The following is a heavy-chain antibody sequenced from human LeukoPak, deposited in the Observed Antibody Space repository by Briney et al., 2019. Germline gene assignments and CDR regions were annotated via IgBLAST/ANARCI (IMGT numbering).Heavy chain of an antibody. CDR1: GFTFGDYA. V-gene: IGHV3-7*01. CDR2: TKQDGSDK. Sequence: PGGSLRLSCTVTGFTFGDYAMGWFRQAPGKGLEWVASTKQDGSDKYYVDSVKGRFTISRDNAKKSLYLQMNSLRAEDTAVYYCAMRFLGGVYSRPYYMDVWGKGTTVTVSS. CDR3: AMRFLGGVYSRPYYMDV. J-gene: IGHJ6*03. D-gene: IGHD3-3*01.